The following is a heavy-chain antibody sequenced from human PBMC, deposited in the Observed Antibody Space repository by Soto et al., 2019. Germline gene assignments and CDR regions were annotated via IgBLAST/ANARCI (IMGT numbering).Heavy chain of an antibody. Sequence: GGSLRLSCAASGFTFSSYGMHWVRQAPGKGLEWVAVISYDGSNKYYADSVKGRFTISRDNSKNTLYLQMNSLRAEDTAVYYCAKDIPHYDYIWGSYRGIDYWGQGTLVTVSS. CDR3: AKDIPHYDYIWGSYRGIDY. V-gene: IGHV3-30*18. D-gene: IGHD3-16*02. CDR2: ISYDGSNK. CDR1: GFTFSSYG. J-gene: IGHJ4*02.